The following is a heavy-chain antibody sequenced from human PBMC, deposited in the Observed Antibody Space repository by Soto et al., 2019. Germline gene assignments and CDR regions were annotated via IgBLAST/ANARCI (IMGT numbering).Heavy chain of an antibody. CDR2: FIPIFGTA. CDR1: GGTFSSYA. CDR3: AGSYYDSSGYYYFNY. Sequence: ASVKVSCKASGGTFSSYAISWVRQAPGQGLEWMGGFIPIFGTANYAQKFQGRVTITAEESTSTAYMELSSLRSEDTALYYCAGSYYDSSGYYYFNYWGQGTLVTVSS. V-gene: IGHV1-69*13. J-gene: IGHJ4*02. D-gene: IGHD3-22*01.